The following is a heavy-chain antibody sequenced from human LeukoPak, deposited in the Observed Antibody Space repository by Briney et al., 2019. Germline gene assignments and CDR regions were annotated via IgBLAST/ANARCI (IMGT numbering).Heavy chain of an antibody. J-gene: IGHJ6*03. CDR1: GYIFTGYY. CDR2: INPNSCDT. D-gene: IGHD2-21*02. V-gene: IGHV1-2*02. Sequence: GASVKVSCKASGYIFTGYYIHWVRQAPGQGLEWMGWINPNSCDTKYAQKFQGRVTMTRDTSNNTVYMDLTRLIFDDTAMYYCARDGVFRFEVGDVYYYYMDVWGKGTTVIISS. CDR3: ARDGVFRFEVGDVYYYYMDV.